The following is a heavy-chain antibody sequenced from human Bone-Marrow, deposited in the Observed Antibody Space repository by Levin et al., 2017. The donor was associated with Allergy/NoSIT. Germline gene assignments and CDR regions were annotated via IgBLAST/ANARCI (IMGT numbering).Heavy chain of an antibody. V-gene: IGHV1-46*01. Sequence: ASVKVSCKASGYTFTSYYMHWVRQAPGQGLEWMGIINPSGGSTSYAQKFQGRVTMTRDTSTSTVYMELSSLRSEDTAVYYCARDAPDYGDYPVLRSFDIWGQGTMVTVSS. D-gene: IGHD4-17*01. J-gene: IGHJ3*02. CDR1: GYTFTSYY. CDR2: INPSGGST. CDR3: ARDAPDYGDYPVLRSFDI.